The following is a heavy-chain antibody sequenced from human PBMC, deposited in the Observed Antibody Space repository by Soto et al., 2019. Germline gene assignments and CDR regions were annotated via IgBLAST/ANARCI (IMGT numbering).Heavy chain of an antibody. V-gene: IGHV1-18*01. CDR2: ISAYNGNT. CDR1: GYTFTSYG. CDR3: ARTLEWVVNYYYYMDV. D-gene: IGHD6-19*01. Sequence: GASVKVSCKASGYTFTSYGIIWVRQAPGQGLEWMGWISAYNGNTNYAQKLQGRVTMTTDTSTSTAYMELRSLRSDDTAVYYCARTLEWVVNYYYYMDVWGKGTTVTVSS. J-gene: IGHJ6*03.